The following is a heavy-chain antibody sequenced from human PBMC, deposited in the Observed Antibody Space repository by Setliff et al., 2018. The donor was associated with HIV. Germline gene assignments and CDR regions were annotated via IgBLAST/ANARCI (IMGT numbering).Heavy chain of an antibody. CDR2: IHYSGST. CDR1: GGSISSSY. CDR3: ARGRDKYGPIDY. V-gene: IGHV4-59*01. Sequence: ETLSLTCTVSGGSISSSYWTWTRQPPGKGLEWIGNIHYSGSTNYNPSLKSRVTISVDTSRSQFSLKLSSMTAADTAVYYCARGRDKYGPIDYWGQGTLVTVSS. J-gene: IGHJ4*02. D-gene: IGHD3-10*01.